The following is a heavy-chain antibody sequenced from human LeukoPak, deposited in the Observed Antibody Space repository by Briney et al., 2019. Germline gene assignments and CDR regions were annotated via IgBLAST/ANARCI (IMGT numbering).Heavy chain of an antibody. CDR3: ARLSPRYSYGYFDF. CDR2: IHYSGST. CDR1: GGSISSYY. D-gene: IGHD5-18*01. Sequence: SETLSLTCTVSGGSISSYYWSWIRQPPGKGLERIGYIHYSGSTNYNPSLNSRVTISVDTSKNQLSLKLSSVTAADTALYYCARLSPRYSYGYFDFWGQGTLVTVSS. V-gene: IGHV4-59*01. J-gene: IGHJ4*02.